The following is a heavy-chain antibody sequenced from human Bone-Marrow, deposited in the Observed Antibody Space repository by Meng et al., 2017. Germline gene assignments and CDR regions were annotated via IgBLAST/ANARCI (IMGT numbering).Heavy chain of an antibody. CDR2: IYHSGST. CDR3: ARGVGATSG. J-gene: IGHJ4*02. V-gene: IGHV4-38-2*01. Sequence: SETLSLTCAVSGYSISSGYYWGWIRQPPGKGLEWIGSIYHSGSTYYNPSLKSRVTISVDTSKNQFSLKLSSVTAADTAVYYCARGVGATSGWGQGTLVTVSS. CDR1: GYSISSGYY. D-gene: IGHD1-26*01.